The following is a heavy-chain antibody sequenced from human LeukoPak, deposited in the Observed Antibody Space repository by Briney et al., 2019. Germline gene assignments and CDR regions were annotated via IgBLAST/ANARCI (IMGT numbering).Heavy chain of an antibody. D-gene: IGHD1-26*01. CDR1: GFTFSSYW. CDR2: INSDGSST. J-gene: IGHJ4*02. V-gene: IGHV3-74*01. CDR3: AREELLDYDCFDY. Sequence: PGGSLRLSCAASGFTFSSYWMHWVRHAPRKGLVWVSRINSDGSSTSYADSVKGRFTISRDNAKNTLYLQMNSLRAEDTAVYYCAREELLDYDCFDYWGQGTLVTVSS.